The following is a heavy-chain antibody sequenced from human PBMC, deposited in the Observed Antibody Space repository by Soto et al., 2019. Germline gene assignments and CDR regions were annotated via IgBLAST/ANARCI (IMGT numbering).Heavy chain of an antibody. D-gene: IGHD5-12*01. J-gene: IGHJ4*02. CDR1: GFSLSTPGVG. Sequence: QITLKESGPTLVKPTQTLRLTCTFSGFSLSTPGVGVGWVRQPPGKALEWLARIYWSDDKRYSLSLKNRLTITKDISKDQVVLTMTNMDPVDTGTYYCARSDSSSGFDPYIDHWGQGTLVTVSS. V-gene: IGHV2-5*01. CDR3: ARSDSSSGFDPYIDH. CDR2: IYWSDDK.